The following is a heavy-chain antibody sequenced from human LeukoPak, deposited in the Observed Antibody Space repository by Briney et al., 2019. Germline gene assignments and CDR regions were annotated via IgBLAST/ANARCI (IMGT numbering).Heavy chain of an antibody. Sequence: GGSLRLSCEVYGFPFTLYNMNWVRQAPGKGLEWLSYISSSTNTIYYADSVKGRFTISRDNAKNSLYLQMNGLGAEDTAVYYCARVRVRGVIITLGRYFQHWGRGTLVTVSS. CDR2: ISSSTNTI. J-gene: IGHJ1*01. D-gene: IGHD3-10*01. V-gene: IGHV3-48*04. CDR1: GFPFTLYN. CDR3: ARVRVRGVIITLGRYFQH.